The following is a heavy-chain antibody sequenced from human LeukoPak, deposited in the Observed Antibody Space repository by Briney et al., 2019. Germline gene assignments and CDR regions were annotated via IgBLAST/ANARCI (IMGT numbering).Heavy chain of an antibody. CDR2: INHSGST. V-gene: IGHV4-34*01. CDR1: GGSLSGYY. J-gene: IGHJ4*02. Sequence: SETLSLTRAVYGGSLSGYYWSCMRQPPCKGVDGIGEINHSGSTNYNPSLKRRVTISVDTSKNQFSLKLSSVTAADTAVYYCARARAYCGGDCWAFDYWGQGTLVTVSS. D-gene: IGHD2-21*02. CDR3: ARARAYCGGDCWAFDY.